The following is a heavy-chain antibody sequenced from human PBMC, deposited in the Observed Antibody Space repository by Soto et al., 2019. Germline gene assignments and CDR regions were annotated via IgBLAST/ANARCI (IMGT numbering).Heavy chain of an antibody. Sequence: GGSLRLSCAASGFTFSSYAMSWVRQAPGKGLEWVSAISGSGGSTYYADSVKGRFTISRDNSKNTLYLQMNSLRAEDTAVYYCAKVKGLPYYYYYMDVWGKGTTVTVSS. CDR1: GFTFSSYA. CDR2: ISGSGGST. J-gene: IGHJ6*03. D-gene: IGHD4-17*01. V-gene: IGHV3-23*01. CDR3: AKVKGLPYYYYYMDV.